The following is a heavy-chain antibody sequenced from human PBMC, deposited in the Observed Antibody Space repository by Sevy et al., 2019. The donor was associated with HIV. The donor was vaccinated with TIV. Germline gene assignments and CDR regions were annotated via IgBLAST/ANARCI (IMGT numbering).Heavy chain of an antibody. CDR3: ATTGMVNYYDSSGYPPYYYGMDV. CDR1: GFTFSSYA. D-gene: IGHD3-22*01. V-gene: IGHV3-30-3*01. Sequence: GGSLRLSCAASGFTFSSYAMHWVRQAPGKGLEWVAVISYDGSNKYYADSVKGRFTISRDNSKNTLYLQMNSLRAEDTAVYYCATTGMVNYYDSSGYPPYYYGMDVWGQGTTVTVSS. J-gene: IGHJ6*02. CDR2: ISYDGSNK.